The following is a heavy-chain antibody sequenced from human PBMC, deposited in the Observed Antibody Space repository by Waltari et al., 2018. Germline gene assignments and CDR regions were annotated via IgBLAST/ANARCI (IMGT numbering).Heavy chain of an antibody. D-gene: IGHD3-3*01. Sequence: QVQLQESGPGLVKPSETLSLTCAVSGYSLSSGYFWGWIRQPPGKGLEWIGSIYHSGSTYYNPSLNSRVTISVDTSKNQFSLKLSSVTAADTAVYYCARHGEPTYYDFYWGQGTLVTVSS. V-gene: IGHV4-38-2*01. J-gene: IGHJ4*02. CDR2: IYHSGST. CDR3: ARHGEPTYYDFY. CDR1: GYSLSSGYF.